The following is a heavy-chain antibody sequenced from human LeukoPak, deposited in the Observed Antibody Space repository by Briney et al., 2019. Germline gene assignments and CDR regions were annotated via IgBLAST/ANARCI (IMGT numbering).Heavy chain of an antibody. J-gene: IGHJ4*02. CDR3: ARDEGVLRFLEY. Sequence: TSETLSLTCTVSGDSISSASYYWSWIRQPAGKGLEWIGRIYTSGSTNYNPSLKSRVTMSLDASRNQFSLRLTSVTAADTAVYFCARDEGVLRFLEYWGQGIRSPSPQ. CDR1: GDSISSASYY. V-gene: IGHV4-61*02. D-gene: IGHD3-3*01. CDR2: IYTSGST.